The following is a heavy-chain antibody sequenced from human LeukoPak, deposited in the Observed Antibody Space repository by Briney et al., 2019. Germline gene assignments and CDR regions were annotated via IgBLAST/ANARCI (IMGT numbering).Heavy chain of an antibody. Sequence: SETLSLTCTVSGDFISSSSYYWSWIRQHPGKGLEWIGYIYYSGSTYYNPSLKSRVTISVDTSKNQFSLKLSSVTAADTAVYYCARDKAAAATFDPWGQGTLVTVSS. V-gene: IGHV4-31*03. CDR1: GDFISSSSYY. D-gene: IGHD2-2*01. CDR3: ARDKAAAATFDP. J-gene: IGHJ5*02. CDR2: IYYSGST.